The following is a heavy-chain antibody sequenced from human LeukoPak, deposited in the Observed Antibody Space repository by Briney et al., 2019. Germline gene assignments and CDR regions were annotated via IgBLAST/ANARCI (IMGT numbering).Heavy chain of an antibody. V-gene: IGHV4-4*02. J-gene: IGHJ4*02. CDR3: VRIYCSSGSCYHIDY. D-gene: IGHD2-15*01. CDR1: GGSISSSNW. CDR2: IYHREWD. Sequence: SGTMSLTCAVSGGSISSSNWGSWVRQPPGKGLEWIGEIYHREWDNNNPSRMNRVAILVHEPKSQFSLKLSSETAADTDVYYCVRIYCSSGSCYHIDYWGQGTVVTVSS.